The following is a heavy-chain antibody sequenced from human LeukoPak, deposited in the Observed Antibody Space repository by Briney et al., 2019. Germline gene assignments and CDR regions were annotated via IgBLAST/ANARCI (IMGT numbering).Heavy chain of an antibody. CDR3: AKDLRKNELYSAFLDY. J-gene: IGHJ4*02. CDR2: ISDSGDYT. Sequence: GGSLRLSCAGSGFTFSSYAMSWVRQAPGQGLEWVSVISDSGDYTSYADSVRGRFTISRDNSRNTLYLQMISLRAEDTAVYYCAKDLRKNELYSAFLDYWGQGTLVTVSS. D-gene: IGHD5-12*01. CDR1: GFTFSSYA. V-gene: IGHV3-23*01.